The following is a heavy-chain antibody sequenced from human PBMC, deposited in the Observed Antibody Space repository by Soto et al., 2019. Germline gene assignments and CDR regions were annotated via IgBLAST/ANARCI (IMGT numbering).Heavy chain of an antibody. CDR2: INHSGST. CDR3: ARHLNVLRFLEWFPSWFDP. CDR1: GGSFSGYY. Sequence: LSLTCAVYGGSFSGYYWSWIRQPPGKGLEWIGEINHSGSTNYNPSLKSRVTISVDTSKNQFSLKLSSVTAADTAVYYCARHLNVLRFLEWFPSWFDPWGQGTLVTVSS. J-gene: IGHJ5*02. D-gene: IGHD3-3*01. V-gene: IGHV4-34*01.